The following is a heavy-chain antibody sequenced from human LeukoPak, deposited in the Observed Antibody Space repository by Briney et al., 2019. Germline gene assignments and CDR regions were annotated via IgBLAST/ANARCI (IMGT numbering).Heavy chain of an antibody. J-gene: IGHJ4*02. CDR2: ISASGFST. CDR1: GFTFSSYW. V-gene: IGHV3-23*01. D-gene: IGHD3-22*01. Sequence: GGSLRLSCAASGFTFSSYWMHWVRQAPGKGLEWVSAISASGFSTYYSDSVKGRFTISRDNSKNTLYLQMNSLRAEDTAVYYCAKTDYYDSSGYNFRDYFDYWGQGTLVTVSS. CDR3: AKTDYYDSSGYNFRDYFDY.